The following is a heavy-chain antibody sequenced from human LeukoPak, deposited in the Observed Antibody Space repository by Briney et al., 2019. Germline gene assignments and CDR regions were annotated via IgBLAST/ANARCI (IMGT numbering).Heavy chain of an antibody. CDR2: IYATDLT. V-gene: IGHV4-4*07. J-gene: IGHJ5*02. CDR1: GRSIRRVY. D-gene: IGHD3-10*01. Sequence: SETLSLTCTVSGRSIRRVYWNWIRQSAGKGLEWIGRIYATDLTNYNPSLKSRVTLSVDMSKNELSLTLKSVTAADTAVYYRARGFGSGTSPIDLWGQGALVTVSS. CDR3: ARGFGSGTSPIDL.